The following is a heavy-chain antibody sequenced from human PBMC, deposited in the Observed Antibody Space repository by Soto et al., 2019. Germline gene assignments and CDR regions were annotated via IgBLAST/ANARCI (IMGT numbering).Heavy chain of an antibody. D-gene: IGHD6-6*01. CDR2: IYYSGST. Sequence: SETLSLTCTVSGGSISSYYWSWIRQPPGKGLEWIGYIYYSGSTNYNPSLKSRVTISVDTSKNQFSLKLSSVTAADTAGYYCARGVAARPPYYYGMDVWGQGTTVTVSS. CDR3: ARGVAARPPYYYGMDV. J-gene: IGHJ6*02. V-gene: IGHV4-59*01. CDR1: GGSISSYY.